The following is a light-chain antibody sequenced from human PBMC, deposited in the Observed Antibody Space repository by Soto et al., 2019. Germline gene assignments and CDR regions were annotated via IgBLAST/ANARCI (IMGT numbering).Light chain of an antibody. CDR1: QSVSSN. Sequence: RMMTEVAATLSVARGETATLSCRASQSVSSNLAWYQQKPGQAPRLLIYGASTRATGIPARFSGSGSETEFTLTISSLQSEDFAVYYCQQYNNWPPWTFGQVTGGYQ. J-gene: IGKJ1*01. CDR3: QQYNNWPPWT. V-gene: IGKV3-15*01. CDR2: GAS.